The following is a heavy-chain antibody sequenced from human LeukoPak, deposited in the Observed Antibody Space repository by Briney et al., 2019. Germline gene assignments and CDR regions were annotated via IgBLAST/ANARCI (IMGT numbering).Heavy chain of an antibody. CDR1: GFTFSSYA. J-gene: IGHJ4*02. Sequence: PGGSLRLSCAASGFTFSSYAMSWVRQAPGKGLEWVSAISGSGGSTYYADSVKGRFTISRDNSKNTLYLQMNSLRAEDTAVCYCAKRLSSTSCWGLDYWGQGTLVTVSS. D-gene: IGHD2-2*01. V-gene: IGHV3-23*01. CDR3: AKRLSSTSCWGLDY. CDR2: ISGSGGST.